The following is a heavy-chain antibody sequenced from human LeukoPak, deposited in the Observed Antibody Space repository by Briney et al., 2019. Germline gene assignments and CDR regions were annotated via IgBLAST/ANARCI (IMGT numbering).Heavy chain of an antibody. CDR2: ISSSSSTI. J-gene: IGHJ6*03. CDR3: AREGHYYYYYMDV. CDR1: GFTFSSYS. V-gene: IGHV3-48*01. Sequence: PGVSLRLSCAASGFTFSSYSMNWVRQAPGKGLEWVSYISSSSSTIYYADSVKGRFTISRDNAKNSLYLQMNSLRAEDTAVYYCAREGHYYYYYMDVWGKGTTVTVSS.